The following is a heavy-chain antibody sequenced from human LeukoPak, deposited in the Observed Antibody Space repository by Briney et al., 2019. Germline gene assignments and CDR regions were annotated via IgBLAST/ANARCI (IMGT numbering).Heavy chain of an antibody. V-gene: IGHV4-30-2*01. CDR3: ARELWFANAPGSWLDP. Sequence: SETLSLTCTVSGGSVSSGGYSWSWIRQPPGKGLEWIGYIFHTGSTFYNPSLKSRVTISVDNSKNQFSLRLSSVTAADTAVYYCARELWFANAPGSWLDPWGQGTLVTVSS. D-gene: IGHD3-10*01. CDR2: IFHTGST. J-gene: IGHJ5*02. CDR1: GGSVSSGGYS.